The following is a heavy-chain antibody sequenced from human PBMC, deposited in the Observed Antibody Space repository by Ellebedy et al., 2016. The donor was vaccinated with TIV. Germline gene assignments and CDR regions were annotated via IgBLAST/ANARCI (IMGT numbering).Heavy chain of an antibody. V-gene: IGHV3-7*01. J-gene: IGHJ3*01. D-gene: IGHD1-26*01. Sequence: GGSLRLSCAASGFTFNSYWMSWVRQAPGKGLEWVANINQDGSRIYYVDSVKGRFTISRDNSKNTQYLQMNSLRAEDTAVYYCARDRAYAFDVWGQGTMVTVSS. CDR1: GFTFNSYW. CDR3: ARDRAYAFDV. CDR2: INQDGSRI.